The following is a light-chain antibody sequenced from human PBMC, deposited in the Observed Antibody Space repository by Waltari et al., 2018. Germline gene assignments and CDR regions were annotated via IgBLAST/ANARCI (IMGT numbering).Light chain of an antibody. CDR1: SSDVGNYKR. CDR3: SSYAGSSKGV. Sequence: SALTQPASVSGSPGQSITISCTGTSSDVGNYKRVSWYQQHPGKAPKRMIYAVSKRPSGVSDRFSGSKSGDMASLTISGLQPEDEAEYFCSSYAGSSKGVFGGGTKVTVL. J-gene: IGLJ2*01. V-gene: IGLV2-23*02. CDR2: AVS.